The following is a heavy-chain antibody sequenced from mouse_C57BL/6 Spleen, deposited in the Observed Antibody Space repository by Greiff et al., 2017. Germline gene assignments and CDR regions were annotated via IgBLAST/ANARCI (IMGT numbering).Heavy chain of an antibody. CDR1: GYTFTDYN. Sequence: VQLQQSGPELVKPGASVQMSCKASGYTFTDYNMHCVKQSHGKSLEWIGYINPNNGGTSYNQKFKGKATLTVNKSSSTAYMELRSLTSEDSAVYYCAKSAWFAYWGQGTLVTVSA. V-gene: IGHV1-22*01. CDR2: INPNNGGT. CDR3: AKSAWFAY. J-gene: IGHJ3*01.